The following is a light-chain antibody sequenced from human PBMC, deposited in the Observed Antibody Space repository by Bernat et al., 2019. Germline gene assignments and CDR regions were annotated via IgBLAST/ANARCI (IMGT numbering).Light chain of an antibody. V-gene: IGKV1-5*03. CDR3: QQYNTYPMT. CDR1: QSISNW. Sequence: DIQMTQSPSTLSAFVGDGVAITCRASQSISNWLAWYQQKPGKAPKLLIYKASTLQSGVPSRFIGSGSGTEFTLTISSLRPDDFATYYCQQYNTYPMTFGQGTTVEVK. J-gene: IGKJ1*01. CDR2: KAS.